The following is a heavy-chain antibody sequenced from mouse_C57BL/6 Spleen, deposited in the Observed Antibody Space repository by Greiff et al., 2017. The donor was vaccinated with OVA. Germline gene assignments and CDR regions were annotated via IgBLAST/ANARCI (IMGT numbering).Heavy chain of an antibody. D-gene: IGHD2-3*01. CDR3: ARYDGYFAMDD. CDR1: GYSFTGYY. J-gene: IGHJ4*01. V-gene: IGHV1-42*01. CDR2: INPSTGGT. Sequence: VQLQQSGPELVKPGASVKISCKASGYSFTGYYMNWVKQSPEKSLEWIGEINPSTGGTTYNQKFKAKATLTVDKSSSTAYMQLKSLTSEDSAVYYCARYDGYFAMDDWGQGTSVTVSS.